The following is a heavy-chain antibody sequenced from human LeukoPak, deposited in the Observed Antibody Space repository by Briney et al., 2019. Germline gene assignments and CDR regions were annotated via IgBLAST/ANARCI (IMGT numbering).Heavy chain of an antibody. V-gene: IGHV4-34*01. J-gene: IGHJ5*02. CDR2: INHSGST. D-gene: IGHD3-10*01. CDR3: ARTSVCYYGSGSYLKRRYNWFDP. CDR1: GGSFSNYY. Sequence: SETLSLTCAVYGGSFSNYYWTWIRQPPGKGLEWIGEINHSGSTNYNPSLKSRVTISVDTSKNQFSLKLSSVTAADTAVYYCARTSVCYYGSGSYLKRRYNWFDPWGQGTLVTVSS.